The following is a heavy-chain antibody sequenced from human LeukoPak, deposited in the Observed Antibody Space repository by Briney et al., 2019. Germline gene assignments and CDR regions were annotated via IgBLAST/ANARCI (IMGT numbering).Heavy chain of an antibody. CDR1: GYSFTSYW. J-gene: IGHJ5*02. CDR2: IYPGDSDT. D-gene: IGHD2-2*01. V-gene: IGHV5-51*01. Sequence: GESLKISCKGSGYSFTSYWIGWVRQMPGKGLEWMGIIYPGDSDTRYSPSFQGQVTISADKSISTAYLQWSSLKASDTAMYYRARLLGYCSSTSCYLLYNWFDPWGQGTLVTVSS. CDR3: ARLLGYCSSTSCYLLYNWFDP.